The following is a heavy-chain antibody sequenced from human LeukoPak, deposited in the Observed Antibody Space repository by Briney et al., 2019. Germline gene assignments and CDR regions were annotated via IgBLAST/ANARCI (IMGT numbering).Heavy chain of an antibody. D-gene: IGHD2-21*02. CDR2: IYYCGST. Sequence: PSEALSLTCTVSGGSISSYYWSWIRQPPGKGLEWIGYIYYCGSTNYNPSLKSRVTISVDTSKNQFSLKLSSVTAADTAVYYCAREVVVTAVYYMDVWGKGTTVTVSS. J-gene: IGHJ6*03. CDR1: GGSISSYY. CDR3: AREVVVTAVYYMDV. V-gene: IGHV4-59*01.